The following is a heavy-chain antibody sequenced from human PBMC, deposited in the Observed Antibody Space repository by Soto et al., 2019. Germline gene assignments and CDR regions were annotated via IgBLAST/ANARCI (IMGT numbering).Heavy chain of an antibody. CDR1: GGSISSGDYY. CDR2: IYYSGST. J-gene: IGHJ4*02. D-gene: IGHD5-12*01. Sequence: QVQLQESGPGLVKPSQTLSLTCTVSGGSISSGDYYWSWIRQPPGKGLEWIGYIYYSGSTYYNPSLRSRVTISVDTSKTQFSLKLSSVTAADTAVYYCARARTMRWLQLFFDYWGQGTLVTVSS. CDR3: ARARTMRWLQLFFDY. V-gene: IGHV4-30-4*01.